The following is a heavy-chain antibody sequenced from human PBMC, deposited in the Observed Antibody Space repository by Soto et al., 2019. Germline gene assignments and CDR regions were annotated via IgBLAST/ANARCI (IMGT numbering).Heavy chain of an antibody. D-gene: IGHD3-10*01. Sequence: KTSETLSLTCNVSGGPIKTGDYYWNWIRQPPGKGLEWIGYVFYSGATNYSPSLKSLAAISMDTSKNQFSLSLTSVTAADTAVYYCARAGFSYGHLLFWGQGIRVPVSS. CDR1: GGPIKTGDYY. J-gene: IGHJ4*02. V-gene: IGHV4-30-4*01. CDR2: VFYSGAT. CDR3: ARAGFSYGHLLF.